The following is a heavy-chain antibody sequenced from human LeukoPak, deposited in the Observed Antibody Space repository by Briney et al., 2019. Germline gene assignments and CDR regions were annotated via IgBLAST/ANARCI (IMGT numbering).Heavy chain of an antibody. CDR1: GYSIISDYY. J-gene: IGHJ4*02. Sequence: PSETLSLTCAVSGYSIISDYYWGWIRQPPGKGLEWIGSIYHSGSTHYNPSLKSRVTMSVDTSKNQFSPKLSSVTAADGAVYYCARNSSGHYFDYWGQGTLVTVSS. D-gene: IGHD6-19*01. CDR2: IYHSGST. CDR3: ARNSSGHYFDY. V-gene: IGHV4-38-2*01.